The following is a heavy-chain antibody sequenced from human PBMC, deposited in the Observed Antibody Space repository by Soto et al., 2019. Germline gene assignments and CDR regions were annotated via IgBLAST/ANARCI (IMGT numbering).Heavy chain of an antibody. CDR2: ISGSGGST. CDR1: GFTFSSYA. V-gene: IGHV3-23*01. Sequence: EVQLLESGRGLVQPGGSLRLSCAASGFTFSSYAMSWVRQAPGKGLEWVSAISGSGGSTYYADSVKGRFTISRDNSKNTLYLQMNSLRAEDTAVYYCAKDILTGYWDYYYYYMDVWGKGTTVTVSS. CDR3: AKDILTGYWDYYYYYMDV. D-gene: IGHD3-9*01. J-gene: IGHJ6*03.